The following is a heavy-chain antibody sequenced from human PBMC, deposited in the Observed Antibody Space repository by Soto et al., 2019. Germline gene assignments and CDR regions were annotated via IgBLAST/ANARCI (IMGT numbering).Heavy chain of an antibody. Sequence: SETLSLTCTVSGGSVSSGSYYWSWIRQPPGKGLEWIGYIYYSGSTNYNPSLKSRVTISVDTAVYYCARERIMITFGGVIETREAFDIWGQGTMLTIS. J-gene: IGHJ3*02. CDR1: GGSVSSGSYY. V-gene: IGHV4-61*01. D-gene: IGHD3-16*02. CDR3: AFDI. CDR2: IYYSGST.